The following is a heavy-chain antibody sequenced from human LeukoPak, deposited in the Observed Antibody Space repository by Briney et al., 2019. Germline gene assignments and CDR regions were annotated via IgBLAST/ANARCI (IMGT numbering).Heavy chain of an antibody. CDR2: INPNSGGT. V-gene: IGHV1-2*02. CDR1: GYTFTGYY. D-gene: IGHD3-9*01. Sequence: ASVKVSCKASGYTFTGYYMHWVRQAPGQGLEWMGWINPNSGGTNYAQKFQGRVTMTRDTSISTAYMELSRLRSDDTAVYYCARGHYDILTGYYTGDWFDPWGQGTLVTASS. J-gene: IGHJ5*02. CDR3: ARGHYDILTGYYTGDWFDP.